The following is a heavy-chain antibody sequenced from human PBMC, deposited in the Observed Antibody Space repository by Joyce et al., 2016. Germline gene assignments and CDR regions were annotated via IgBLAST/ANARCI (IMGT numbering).Heavy chain of an antibody. J-gene: IGHJ2*01. Sequence: QVQLQESGPGLVKPSETLSLTCGVSGLSFDLHSFWGWIRQPPGKGLEWIGNCYLHCITHYSPSLKSRVTISMDTSKNQFSLNLNSLTAADTAVYFCARRPYNVHTPLGSDWYFDLWGRGTLVTVSS. CDR3: ARRPYNVHTPLGSDWYFDL. D-gene: IGHD5-18*01. CDR2: CYLHCIT. V-gene: IGHV4-38-2*01. CDR1: GLSFDLHSF.